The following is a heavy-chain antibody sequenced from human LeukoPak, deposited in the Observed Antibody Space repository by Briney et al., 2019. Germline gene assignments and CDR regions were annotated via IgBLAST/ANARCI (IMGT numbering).Heavy chain of an antibody. Sequence: SETLSLTCTVSGYFISTGYYWGWIRQPPGEGLEWIGNIYHSGYTYYNPSLKSRVTISVDTSKNQFSLKLTSVTAADTAVYYCARVTGYSSSWYPTYYFYYYYMDVWGKGTTVTVSS. J-gene: IGHJ6*03. D-gene: IGHD6-13*01. CDR3: ARVTGYSSSWYPTYYFYYYYMDV. V-gene: IGHV4-38-2*02. CDR2: IYHSGYT. CDR1: GYFISTGYY.